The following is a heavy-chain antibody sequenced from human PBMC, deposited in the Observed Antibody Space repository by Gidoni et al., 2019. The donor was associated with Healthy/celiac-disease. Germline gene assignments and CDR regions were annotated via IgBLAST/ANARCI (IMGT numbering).Heavy chain of an antibody. D-gene: IGHD3-22*01. J-gene: IGHJ4*02. V-gene: IGHV1-69*01. Sequence: QVQLVQSGAAVKKPGSSVKVSCKASGGHFSSYAISWVRQAPGQGLEWMGGIIPIFGTANYAQKFQGRVTITADESTSTAYMELSSLRSEDTAVYYCARRGVVYDSSALRGAFDYWGQGTLVTVSS. CDR1: GGHFSSYA. CDR3: ARRGVVYDSSALRGAFDY. CDR2: IIPIFGTA.